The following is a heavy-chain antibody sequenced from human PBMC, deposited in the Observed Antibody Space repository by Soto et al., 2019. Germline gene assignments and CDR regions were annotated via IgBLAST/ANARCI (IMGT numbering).Heavy chain of an antibody. J-gene: IGHJ6*02. D-gene: IGHD5-12*01. V-gene: IGHV4-59*08. CDR3: ARHGDGYLYYYYYYGMDV. CDR2: IYYSGST. CDR1: GGCISSYY. Sequence: SETLSLTCTVSGGCISSYYWSWIRQPPGKGLEWIGYIYYSGSTNYNPSLKSRVTISVDTSKNQFSLKLSSVTAADTAVYYCARHGDGYLYYYYYYGMDVWGQGTTVT.